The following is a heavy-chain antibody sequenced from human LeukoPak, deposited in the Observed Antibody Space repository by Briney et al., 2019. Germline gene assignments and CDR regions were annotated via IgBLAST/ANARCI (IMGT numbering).Heavy chain of an antibody. D-gene: IGHD2-2*01. CDR3: ARSYCSSTTCGFDP. CDR2: ISTSSSYI. CDR1: AFTFSSYS. Sequence: GGSLRLSCAASAFTFSSYSMNWVRQAPGKGLEWVSSISTSSSYIYYADSLKGRFTISRDNAKNSLYLQMNSLRAADTAVYYCARSYCSSTTCGFDPWGQGTLVTVSS. J-gene: IGHJ5*02. V-gene: IGHV3-21*01.